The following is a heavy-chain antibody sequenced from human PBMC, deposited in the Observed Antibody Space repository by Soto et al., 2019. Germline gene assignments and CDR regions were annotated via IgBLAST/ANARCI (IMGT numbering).Heavy chain of an antibody. V-gene: IGHV2-5*02. D-gene: IGHD1-26*01. CDR1: GFSLTTSGVA. CDR3: THSRTEASASGPDV. CDR2: IYWDDDK. Sequence: QITLKESGPTLVKPTQTLTLTCTFSGFSLTTSGVAVDWIRQPPGKALEWLALIYWDDDKRYNSSLKSRLTITRDTSKNQVFLTMTNLDPADTGTYYCTHSRTEASASGPDVWGQGTTVTVSS. J-gene: IGHJ6*02.